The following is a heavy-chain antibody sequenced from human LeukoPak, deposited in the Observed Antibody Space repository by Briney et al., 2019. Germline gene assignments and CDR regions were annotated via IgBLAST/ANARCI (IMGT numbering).Heavy chain of an antibody. V-gene: IGHV1-8*01. CDR3: ARLFPLTMGFDP. J-gene: IGHJ5*02. CDR2: MNPNSGNT. D-gene: IGHD4/OR15-4a*01. CDR1: GYTFTSYD. Sequence: ASVKVSCKASGYTFTSYDINWVRQATGQGLEWMGWMNPNSGNTGYAQKFQGRVTVARNTSISTAYMELSRLRSEDTAVYYWARLFPLTMGFDPWGQGTLVTVSS.